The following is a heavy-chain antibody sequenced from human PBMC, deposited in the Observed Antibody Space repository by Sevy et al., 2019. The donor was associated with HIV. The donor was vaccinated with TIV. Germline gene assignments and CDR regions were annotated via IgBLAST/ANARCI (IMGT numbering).Heavy chain of an antibody. CDR3: AKEAGGDYYFDY. CDR2: ISWDGGST. Sequence: GGSLRLSCAASGFTFDDYTMHWVRQAPGKGLEWVSLISWDGGSTYYEDSVKGRFTISRDNSKNSLYLQMNSLRTEDTALYYCAKEAGGDYYFDYWGQGTLVTVSS. D-gene: IGHD3-16*01. V-gene: IGHV3-43*01. CDR1: GFTFDDYT. J-gene: IGHJ4*02.